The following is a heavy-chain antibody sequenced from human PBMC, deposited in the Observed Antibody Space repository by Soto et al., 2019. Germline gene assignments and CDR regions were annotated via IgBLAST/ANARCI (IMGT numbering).Heavy chain of an antibody. Sequence: ASVKVSCKASGYTFTSYGISWVRQAPGQGLEWMGWIRAYNGNTNYAQKLQGRVTMTTDTSTSTAYMELRSLRSDDTAVYYCARDGINSYGPGEVFDYWGQGTLVTVSS. CDR3: ARDGINSYGPGEVFDY. CDR2: IRAYNGNT. J-gene: IGHJ4*02. CDR1: GYTFTSYG. V-gene: IGHV1-18*01. D-gene: IGHD5-18*01.